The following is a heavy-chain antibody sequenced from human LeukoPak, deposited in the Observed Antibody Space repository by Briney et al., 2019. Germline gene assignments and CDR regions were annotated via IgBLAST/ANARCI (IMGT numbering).Heavy chain of an antibody. CDR3: ASLPRRSLYCITTNCYGGWFDP. J-gene: IGHJ5*02. CDR2: IYYSGNT. D-gene: IGHD2-2*01. V-gene: IGHV4-39*01. Sequence: ASETLSLTCSVSGGSISSGGYYWSRIRQPPGKGLEWIGTIYYSGNTYYNPSLMSRVSISVDTSKNQFSLKLTSVTAADTAVYYCASLPRRSLYCITTNCYGGWFDPWGQGTLVTVSS. CDR1: GGSISSGGYY.